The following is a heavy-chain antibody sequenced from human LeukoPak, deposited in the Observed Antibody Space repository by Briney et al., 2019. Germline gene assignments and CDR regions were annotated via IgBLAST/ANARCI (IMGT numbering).Heavy chain of an antibody. CDR1: GGSFSGYY. V-gene: IGHV4-34*01. CDR2: INHSGSA. CDR3: ARGPTRGYRGYDRDY. J-gene: IGHJ4*02. D-gene: IGHD5-12*01. Sequence: KPSETLSLTCAVYGGSFSGYYWSWVRQPPGKGLEWIGEINHSGSANYNPSLKSRVTISVDTSKNKFSLKLSSVTAADTAVYYCARGPTRGYRGYDRDYWGQGTLVTVSS.